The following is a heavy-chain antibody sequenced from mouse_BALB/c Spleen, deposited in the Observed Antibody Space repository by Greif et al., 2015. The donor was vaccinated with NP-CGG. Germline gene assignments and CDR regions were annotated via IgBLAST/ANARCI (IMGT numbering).Heavy chain of an antibody. CDR1: GYTFTSYW. D-gene: IGHD1-1*01. CDR2: IDPSDSYT. CDR3: TRDYAAMDY. J-gene: IGHJ4*01. Sequence: VQLQQSGAELVKPGASVKMSCKASGYTFTSYWMHWVKQRPGQGLEWIGVIDPSDSYTSYNQKFKGKATLTVDTSSSTAYMQLSSLTSEDSAVYYCTRDYAAMDYWGQGTSVTVSS. V-gene: IGHV1S127*01.